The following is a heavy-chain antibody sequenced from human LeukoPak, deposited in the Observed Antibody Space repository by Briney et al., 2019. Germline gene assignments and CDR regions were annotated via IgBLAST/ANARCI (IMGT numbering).Heavy chain of an antibody. CDR1: GYTFTNYY. D-gene: IGHD1-26*01. CDR3: ASGGGDYFDY. J-gene: IGHJ4*02. V-gene: IGHV1-46*01. Sequence: ASVKVSCKTSGYTFTNYYMHWVRQAPGQGLEWMGIINPSGGSTSYAQQFQGRVTMTRDTSTSTVYMELSSLRSEDTAVYYCASGGGDYFDYWGRGTLVTVSS. CDR2: INPSGGST.